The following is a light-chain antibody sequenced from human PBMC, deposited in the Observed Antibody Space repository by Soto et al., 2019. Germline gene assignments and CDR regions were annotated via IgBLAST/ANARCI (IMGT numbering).Light chain of an antibody. Sequence: PGDRATLSCRASQSVNSNYLAWYQRKPGQAPRLLIYGASNRATDIPYRFSASGSGTDFTLTITRLEAEDFAVYYCQQYVSTPTTFGLLTQVEV. CDR2: GAS. CDR1: QSVNSNY. J-gene: IGKJ1*01. V-gene: IGKV3-20*01. CDR3: QQYVSTPTT.